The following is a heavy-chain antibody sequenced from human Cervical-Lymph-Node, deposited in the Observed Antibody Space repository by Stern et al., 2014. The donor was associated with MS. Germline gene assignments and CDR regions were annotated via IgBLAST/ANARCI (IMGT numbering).Heavy chain of an antibody. Sequence: VQLVQSGAEVKKPGASVKVSCKVSGYTLTELSMHWVRQAHGKGLEWMGGFDPEDGETIYAQKFQGIVTMTEDTSTDTAYMELSSLRSEDTAVYYCAGMVRDDWYFDLWGRGTLVTVSS. CDR3: AGMVRDDWYFDL. J-gene: IGHJ2*01. CDR1: GYTLTELS. CDR2: FDPEDGET. V-gene: IGHV1-24*01. D-gene: IGHD3-10*01.